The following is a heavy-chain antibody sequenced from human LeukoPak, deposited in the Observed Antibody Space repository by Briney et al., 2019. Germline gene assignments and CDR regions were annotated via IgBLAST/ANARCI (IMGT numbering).Heavy chain of an antibody. D-gene: IGHD6-19*01. J-gene: IGHJ4*02. CDR1: GFTFSSFS. CDR2: ISSTSSTI. Sequence: GGSLRLSCVASGFTFSSFSMDWVRQAPGKGLEWVSYISSTSSTIYYADSVQGRFTSSRDNAKNSLYLQMNSLTAEDTAVYFCARGWSAVAAPDYFDYWGQGTLVTVSA. CDR3: ARGWSAVAAPDYFDY. V-gene: IGHV3-48*04.